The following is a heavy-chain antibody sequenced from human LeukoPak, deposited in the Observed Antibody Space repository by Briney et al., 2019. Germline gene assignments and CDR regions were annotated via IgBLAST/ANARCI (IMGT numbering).Heavy chain of an antibody. V-gene: IGHV3-21*01. CDR3: ARDPGGFDI. J-gene: IGHJ3*02. CDR1: KFTFSTSN. D-gene: IGHD2-15*01. Sequence: GGSLRLSCVGSKFTFSTSNMDWVRQAPGKGLEWVSSISSGGSYIHYADSVKGRFTVSRDNAKNSLFLQMNSLRVEDTAVYYCARDPGGFDIWGQGTVVTVSS. CDR2: ISSGGSYI.